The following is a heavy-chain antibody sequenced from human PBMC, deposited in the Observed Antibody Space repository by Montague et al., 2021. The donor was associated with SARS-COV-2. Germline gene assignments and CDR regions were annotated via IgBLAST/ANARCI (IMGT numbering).Heavy chain of an antibody. CDR1: GFSLSTRGMC. V-gene: IGHV2-70*01. CDR2: IDWDDDK. Sequence: PALVKPTQTLTLTCTFSGFSLSTRGMCVSWIRQPPGKALEWLALIDWDDDKYYSTSLKTRLTISKDTSKNQVVLTMTNMDPADTATYYCARNLGGQQLAPFYDYHYGFDYGGQGTTVTVSS. D-gene: IGHD6-13*01. J-gene: IGHJ4*02. CDR3: ARNLGGQQLAPFYDYHYGFDY.